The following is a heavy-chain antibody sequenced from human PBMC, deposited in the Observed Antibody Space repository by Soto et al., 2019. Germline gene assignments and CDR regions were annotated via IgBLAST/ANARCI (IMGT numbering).Heavy chain of an antibody. D-gene: IGHD2-15*01. Sequence: QVPLVESGGGVVQPGRSLRLSCAASGFTFSSYGMHWVRQAPGKGLEWVAVISYDGSNKYYADSVKGRFTISRDNSKNTLYLQMNSLRAEDTAVYYCAKDASGRDGYSNWFDPWGQGTLVTVSS. CDR2: ISYDGSNK. V-gene: IGHV3-30*18. CDR1: GFTFSSYG. CDR3: AKDASGRDGYSNWFDP. J-gene: IGHJ5*02.